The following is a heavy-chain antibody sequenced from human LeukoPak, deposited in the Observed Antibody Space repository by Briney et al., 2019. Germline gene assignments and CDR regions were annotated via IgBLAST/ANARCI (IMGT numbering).Heavy chain of an antibody. CDR1: GFTFSSYA. J-gene: IGHJ6*02. CDR2: ISYDGSNK. Sequence: GGSLRLSCAASGFTFSSYAMHWVRQAPGKGPEWVAVISYDGSNKYYADSVKGRFTISRDNSKNTLYLQMNSLRAEDTAVYYCARGSLTTSLYYGMDVWGQGTTVTVSS. D-gene: IGHD4-11*01. V-gene: IGHV3-30*04. CDR3: ARGSLTTSLYYGMDV.